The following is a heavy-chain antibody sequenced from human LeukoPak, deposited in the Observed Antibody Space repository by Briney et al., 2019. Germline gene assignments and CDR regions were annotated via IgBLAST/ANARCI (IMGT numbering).Heavy chain of an antibody. D-gene: IGHD1-26*01. V-gene: IGHV4-61*08. CDR1: GGSISRGDYY. CDR3: ASGSYSGIDH. J-gene: IGHJ4*02. Sequence: SQTLSLTCTVSGGSISRGDYYWSWIRQPPGKGLEWIGYIYYSGSTNYNPSLKSRVTISVDTSKNQFSLKLSSVTAADTAVYYCASGSYSGIDHWGQGTLVTVSS. CDR2: IYYSGST.